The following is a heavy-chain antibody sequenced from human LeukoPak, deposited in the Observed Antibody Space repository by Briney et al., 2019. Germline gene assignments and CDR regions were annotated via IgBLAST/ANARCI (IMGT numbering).Heavy chain of an antibody. CDR2: ISWNSGSI. CDR1: GFTFDDYA. J-gene: IGHJ3*01. V-gene: IGHV3-9*01. CDR3: ARKPDGFDV. Sequence: GGSLRLSCAASGFTFDDYAMHWVRQAPGKGLEWVSGISWNSGSIGYVDSVKGRFTISRDNAENSLHLQVSSLRGEDSGIYYCARKPDGFDVWGQGTMVTVSS.